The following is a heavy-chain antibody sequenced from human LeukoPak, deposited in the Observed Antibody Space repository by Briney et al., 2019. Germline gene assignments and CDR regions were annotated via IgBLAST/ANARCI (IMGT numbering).Heavy chain of an antibody. D-gene: IGHD6-13*01. Sequence: NPSETLSLTCTVSGGSISSGDYYWSWIRQPPGKGLEWIGYIYYSGSTNYNPSLKSRVTISVDTSKNQFSLKLSSVTAADTAVHYCARLHPPPGPSSSWYDYYGMNVWGQGTTVTVSS. CDR3: ARLHPPPGPSSSWYDYYGMNV. CDR2: IYYSGST. V-gene: IGHV4-61*08. J-gene: IGHJ6*02. CDR1: GGSISSGDYY.